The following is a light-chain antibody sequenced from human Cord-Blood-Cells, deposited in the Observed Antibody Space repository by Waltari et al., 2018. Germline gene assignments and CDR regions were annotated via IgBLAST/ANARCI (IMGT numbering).Light chain of an antibody. CDR1: SSDVGSYNR. CDR2: EVS. Sequence: QSALTPPPSVSGSPGQSVTLPCTGTSSDVGSYNRVSWYQQPPGTAPNLLIYEVSNRPSGVPDRFSGSKSGTTASLTISVLQAEDEADYYCSSYTSSSTRVFGGGTKLTVL. CDR3: SSYTSSSTRV. J-gene: IGLJ3*02. V-gene: IGLV2-18*02.